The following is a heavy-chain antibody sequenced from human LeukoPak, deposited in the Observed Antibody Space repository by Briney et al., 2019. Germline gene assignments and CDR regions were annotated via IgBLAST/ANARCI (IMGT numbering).Heavy chain of an antibody. CDR3: ARDLYLRYYFDY. D-gene: IGHD2-2*02. CDR2: INPNSGGT. Sequence: WASVKVSRKASGYTFTGYYMHWVRQAPGQGLEWMGWINPNSGGTNYAQKFQGRVTMTRDTSISTAYMELSRLRSDDTAVYYCARDLYLRYYFDYWGQGTLVTVSS. V-gene: IGHV1-2*02. CDR1: GYTFTGYY. J-gene: IGHJ4*02.